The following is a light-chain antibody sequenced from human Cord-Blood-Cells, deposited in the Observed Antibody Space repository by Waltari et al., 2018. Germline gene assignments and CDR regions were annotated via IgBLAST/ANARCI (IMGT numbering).Light chain of an antibody. CDR2: GNS. CDR3: QSYDSSLSGWV. V-gene: IGLV1-40*01. CDR1: SSNIGAGYD. J-gene: IGLJ3*02. Sequence: QSVLTQPPSVSGAPGQRVTISCTGSSSNIGAGYDVHWYQQLPGTAPKLLIYGNSNRPSGVPDRFSGSMSGTSASMAITGLQAEDEAYYYCQSYDSSLSGWVFGGGTKLTVL.